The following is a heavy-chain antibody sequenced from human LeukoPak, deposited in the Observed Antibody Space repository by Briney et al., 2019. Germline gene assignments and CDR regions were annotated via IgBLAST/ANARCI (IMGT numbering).Heavy chain of an antibody. Sequence: SETLSLTCTVSGGSISSYYWSWIRQPPGKGLEWIGYIYYSGSTNHNPSLKSRVTISVDTSKNQFSLKLSSVTAADTAVYYCARVFNYGGFLDGESMDVWGKGTTVTVSS. CDR2: IYYSGST. J-gene: IGHJ6*03. V-gene: IGHV4-59*01. CDR1: GGSISSYY. D-gene: IGHD4-11*01. CDR3: ARVFNYGGFLDGESMDV.